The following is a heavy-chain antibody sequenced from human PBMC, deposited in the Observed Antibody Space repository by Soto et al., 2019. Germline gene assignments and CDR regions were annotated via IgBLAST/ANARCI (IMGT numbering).Heavy chain of an antibody. CDR2: SHYSGSA. CDR3: ARTANWLDP. V-gene: IGHV4-39*01. CDR1: GGSISGSSYH. Sequence: PSETLCLTCTVSGGSISGSSYHWGWIRQPPGKGLEWIGNSHYSGSAYYNPSLKSRVTISVDTSKNQVSLKLSSVTAADTAVYYCARTANWLDPWGQGTLVTXSS. J-gene: IGHJ5*02.